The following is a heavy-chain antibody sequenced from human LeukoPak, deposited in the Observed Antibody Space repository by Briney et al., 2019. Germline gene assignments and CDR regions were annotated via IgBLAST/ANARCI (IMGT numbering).Heavy chain of an antibody. CDR3: ARHAAVAGRMDFDY. J-gene: IGHJ4*02. CDR1: GGSISSSSYY. D-gene: IGHD6-19*01. CDR2: IYYNGNF. V-gene: IGHV4-39*01. Sequence: SETLSLTCSVSGGSISSSSYYWDWIRQPPGKGLEWIGSIYYNGNFYYNPSLKSRVTMPADTSKNQLSLRLTSMTAADTAVYYCARHAAVAGRMDFDYWGQGTLVTVSS.